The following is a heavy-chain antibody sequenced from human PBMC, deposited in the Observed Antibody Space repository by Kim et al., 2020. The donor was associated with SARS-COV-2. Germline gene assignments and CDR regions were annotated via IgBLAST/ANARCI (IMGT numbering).Heavy chain of an antibody. V-gene: IGHV1-18*01. CDR1: GYTFSNYG. D-gene: IGHD3-3*01. J-gene: IGHJ6*02. Sequence: ASVKVSCKTSGYTFSNYGINWVRQAPGQGLEWMGWISTYDGDTKFAQKVQGRLTMTTDTSTSTAYMELRNLKSDDTAVYYCARELNWSVFYYFYAMDVWGQGTTVAVSS. CDR3: ARELNWSVFYYFYAMDV. CDR2: ISTYDGDT.